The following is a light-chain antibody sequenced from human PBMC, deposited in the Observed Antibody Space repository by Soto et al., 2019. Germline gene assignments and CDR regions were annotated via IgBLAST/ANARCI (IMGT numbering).Light chain of an antibody. Sequence: EIVLTRSPGTLSLSPGERATLSCRASQSVSSSYLAWYQQTPGQAPRLLIYGASSRATGIPDRFSASGSGTEFNLTISRLEPEDVAVYYCQQYGSSPYTFGQGTRLEIK. CDR3: QQYGSSPYT. CDR1: QSVSSSY. CDR2: GAS. J-gene: IGKJ2*01. V-gene: IGKV3-20*01.